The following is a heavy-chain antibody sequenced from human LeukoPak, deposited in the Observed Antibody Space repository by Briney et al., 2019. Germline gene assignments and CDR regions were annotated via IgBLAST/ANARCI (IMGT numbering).Heavy chain of an antibody. CDR2: KYYRSKWYN. J-gene: IGHJ6*03. Sequence: SQTLSLTCAISGDSVSSNSAAWNWIRQSPSRGVEWMGRKYYRSKWYNDYAVSVKSRITINPDTSKNQFSLQLNSVTPEDTAVYYCARQAGDYGAVYYYYYMDVWGKGTTVTISS. CDR1: GDSVSSNSAA. V-gene: IGHV6-1*01. D-gene: IGHD4-17*01. CDR3: ARQAGDYGAVYYYYYMDV.